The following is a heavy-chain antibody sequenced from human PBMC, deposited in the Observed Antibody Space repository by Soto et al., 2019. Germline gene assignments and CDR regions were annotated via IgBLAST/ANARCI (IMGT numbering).Heavy chain of an antibody. CDR1: GGSITGAYSC. V-gene: IGHV4-31*11. D-gene: IGHD2-8*01. CDR2: IAYSGDT. CDR3: ARDNVPSDFFDS. Sequence: SETLSLTCAVSGGSITGAYSCWFWLRTPPGKGLEWIGYIAYSGDTYYNPSLRSRVTISADRSENKFSLTLKSVTAEDTAVYYCARDNVPSDFFDSWGQGTLVNVSS. J-gene: IGHJ4*02.